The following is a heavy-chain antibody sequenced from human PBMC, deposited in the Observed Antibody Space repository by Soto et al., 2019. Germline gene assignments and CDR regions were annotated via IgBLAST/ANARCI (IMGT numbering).Heavy chain of an antibody. V-gene: IGHV3-33*01. CDR1: GFTFSSYG. Sequence: QVQLVESGGGVVQPGRSLRLSCAASGFTFSSYGMHWVRHAPGKGLEWVAVIWYDGSNKYYADSVKGRFTISRDNSKNTLYLQMNSLRAEDTAVYYCARDLMGETNWGQGTLVTVSS. J-gene: IGHJ4*02. CDR3: ARDLMGETN. D-gene: IGHD3-16*01. CDR2: IWYDGSNK.